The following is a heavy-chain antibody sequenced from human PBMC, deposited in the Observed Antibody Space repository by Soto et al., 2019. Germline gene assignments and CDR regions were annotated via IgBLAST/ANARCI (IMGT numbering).Heavy chain of an antibody. CDR3: ARDGLVGYYGMDV. Sequence: ASVKVSCKASGYTFTGYYMHWVRQAPGQGLEWMGWINPNSGGTNYAQKFQGWVTMTRDTSISTAYMELSRLRSDDTAVYYCARDGLVGYYGMDVWGQGTTVTVSS. CDR2: INPNSGGT. V-gene: IGHV1-2*04. CDR1: GYTFTGYY. J-gene: IGHJ6*02.